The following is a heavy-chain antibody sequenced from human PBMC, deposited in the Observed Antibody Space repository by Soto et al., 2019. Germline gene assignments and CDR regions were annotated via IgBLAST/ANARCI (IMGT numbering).Heavy chain of an antibody. CDR1: GGSISSGDYY. Sequence: SETLSITSTVSGGSISSGDYYWSWIRQPPGKGLEWIGYIYYSGSTYYNPSLKSRVTISVDTSKNQFSLKLSSVTAADTAVYYCATFLCTNHCPLIDAFDIWGQGTMVTVSS. D-gene: IGHD2-2*01. V-gene: IGHV4-30-4*01. CDR3: ATFLCTNHCPLIDAFDI. J-gene: IGHJ3*02. CDR2: IYYSGST.